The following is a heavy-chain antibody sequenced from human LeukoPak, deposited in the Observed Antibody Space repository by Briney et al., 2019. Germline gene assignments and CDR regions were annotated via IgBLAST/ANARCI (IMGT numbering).Heavy chain of an antibody. J-gene: IGHJ4*02. CDR3: ARDKIVGPTTLDY. Sequence: GGSLRLSCAASGFTFSNHWMHWVRQTPEKGLEWVANIKQDGYEKYYVDSVKGRFTISRDNAKNSLYLQMNSLRADDTAIYYCARDKIVGPTTLDYWGQGTLVTVSS. D-gene: IGHD1-26*01. CDR2: IKQDGYEK. CDR1: GFTFSNHW. V-gene: IGHV3-7*01.